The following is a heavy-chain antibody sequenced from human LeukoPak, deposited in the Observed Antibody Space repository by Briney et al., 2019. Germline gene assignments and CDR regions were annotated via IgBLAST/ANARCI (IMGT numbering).Heavy chain of an antibody. CDR1: GFTFSSYA. V-gene: IGHV3-23*01. CDR3: AKSEGYSYGPFDY. CDR2: ISGSGGST. D-gene: IGHD5-18*01. J-gene: IGHJ4*02. Sequence: GGSLRLSCAASGFTFSSYAMSWVRQAPGKGLEWVSAISGSGGSTYYADSVKGRITISRDKSKNTLSLQMNSLGAEDTAVYYCAKSEGYSYGPFDYWGQGTLVTVSS.